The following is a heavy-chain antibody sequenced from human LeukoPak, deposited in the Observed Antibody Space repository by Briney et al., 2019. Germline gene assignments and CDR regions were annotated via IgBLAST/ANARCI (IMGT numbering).Heavy chain of an antibody. Sequence: ASVKVSCKASGYTFTSYDISWVRQAPGQGLEWMGWISAYNGDTNYAQKLQGRVTMTRNTSISTAYMELSSLRSEDTAVYYCARGPNCGGDCYSMNFDYWGQGTLVTVSS. CDR3: ARGPNCGGDCYSMNFDY. J-gene: IGHJ4*02. D-gene: IGHD2-21*02. CDR2: ISAYNGDT. CDR1: GYTFTSYD. V-gene: IGHV1-18*01.